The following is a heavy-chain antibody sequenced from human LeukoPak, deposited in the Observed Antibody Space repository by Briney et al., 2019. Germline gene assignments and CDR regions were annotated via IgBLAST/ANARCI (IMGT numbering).Heavy chain of an antibody. Sequence: ASVKASCKASGYTFTSYYMHWVRQAPGQGLEWMGIINPSGGSTRYAQKFQGRVTMTRDTSTSTVYMELSRLRSEDTAVYYCGREGVAVAGDYWGQGTLVTVSS. D-gene: IGHD6-19*01. CDR2: INPSGGST. J-gene: IGHJ4*02. CDR1: GYTFTSYY. V-gene: IGHV1-46*01. CDR3: GREGVAVAGDY.